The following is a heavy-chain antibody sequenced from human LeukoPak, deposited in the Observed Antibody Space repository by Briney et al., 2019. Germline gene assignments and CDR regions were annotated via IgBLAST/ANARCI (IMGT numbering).Heavy chain of an antibody. V-gene: IGHV4-39*01. J-gene: IGHJ3*02. CDR2: IYYSGST. CDR3: ARITGTSETAFDI. Sequence: SETLSLTCTVSGGSISSSSYYWGWIRQPPGKGLEWIGSIYYSGSTYYNPSLKSRVTISVDTSKNQFSLKLSSVTAADTAVYYCARITGTSETAFDIWGQGTMVTVSS. D-gene: IGHD1-20*01. CDR1: GGSISSSSYY.